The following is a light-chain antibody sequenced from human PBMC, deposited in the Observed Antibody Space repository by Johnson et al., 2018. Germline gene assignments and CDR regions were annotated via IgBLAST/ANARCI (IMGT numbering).Light chain of an antibody. J-gene: IGLJ1*01. V-gene: IGLV1-51*02. CDR2: ENN. CDR3: GKWDSSLSAGKA. Sequence: QSVLTQPPSVSAAPGQKVTISCSGSSSNIGNNYVSWYQQLPGTAPKLLIYENNKRPSGIPDRFSGSTSGTSATLGVTGLPTGDEADYYCGKWDSSLSAGKAFGTGTKVTVL. CDR1: SSNIGNNY.